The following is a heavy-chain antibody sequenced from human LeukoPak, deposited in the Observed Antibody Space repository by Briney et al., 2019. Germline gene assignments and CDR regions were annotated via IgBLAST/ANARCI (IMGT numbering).Heavy chain of an antibody. CDR1: GGSFSGYY. J-gene: IGHJ4*02. V-gene: IGHV4-34*01. D-gene: IGHD6-19*01. Sequence: PSETLSLTCAVYGGSFSGYYWNWIRQPPGKGLEWSGEINDSGNTNYNPSLKSRVTLSVDTTKNQFSLKLSSLTAADTAVYYCARYSRGIAVAGTRSHFDYWGQGTLVTVSS. CDR2: INDSGNT. CDR3: ARYSRGIAVAGTRSHFDY.